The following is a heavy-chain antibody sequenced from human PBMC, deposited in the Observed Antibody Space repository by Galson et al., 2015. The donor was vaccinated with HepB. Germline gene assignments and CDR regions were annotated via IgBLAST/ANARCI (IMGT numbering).Heavy chain of an antibody. CDR2: IYHSGST. CDR1: GGSISSSNW. D-gene: IGHD4-11*01. Sequence: ETLSLTCAVSGGSISSSNWWSRVRQPPGKGLEWIGEIYHSGSTNYNPSLKSRVTISVDKSKNQFSLKLSSVTAADTAVYYCARGISRDFDYTVPHYYYGMDVWGQGTTVTVSS. V-gene: IGHV4-4*02. CDR3: ARGISRDFDYTVPHYYYGMDV. J-gene: IGHJ6*02.